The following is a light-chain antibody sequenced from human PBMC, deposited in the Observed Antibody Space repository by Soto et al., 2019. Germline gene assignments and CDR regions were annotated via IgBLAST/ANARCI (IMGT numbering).Light chain of an antibody. Sequence: QSVVTQPASVSGSPGQSITISCTGTSSDIGGYNSVSWYQHHPGKAPKLVIYEVTNRPSGVSNRFSGSKSGNTASLTISGLQAEDEAAYYCSSYTSTTSLVVFGGGTQLTVL. CDR1: SSDIGGYNS. CDR2: EVT. CDR3: SSYTSTTSLVV. J-gene: IGLJ2*01. V-gene: IGLV2-14*01.